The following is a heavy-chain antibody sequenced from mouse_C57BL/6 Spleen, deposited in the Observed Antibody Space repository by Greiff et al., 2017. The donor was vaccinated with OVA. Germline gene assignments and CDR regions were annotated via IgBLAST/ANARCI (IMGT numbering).Heavy chain of an antibody. Sequence: DVQLVESGGGLVQPGGSLSLSCAASGFTFTDYYMSWVRQPPGKALEWLGFIRHKANGYTTEYSASVKGRFTISRDNSQSILYLQMNALRAEDSATYYCARLLWGDYWGQGTTLTVSS. V-gene: IGHV7-3*01. CDR2: IRHKANGYTT. D-gene: IGHD2-1*01. CDR1: GFTFTDYY. J-gene: IGHJ2*01. CDR3: ARLLWGDY.